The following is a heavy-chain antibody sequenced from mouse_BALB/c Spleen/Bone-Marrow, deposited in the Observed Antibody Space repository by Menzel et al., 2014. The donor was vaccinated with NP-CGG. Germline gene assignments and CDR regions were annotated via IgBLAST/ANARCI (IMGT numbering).Heavy chain of an antibody. Sequence: QVQLKESGAELVKPGASVKMSCKASGYTFXSYWMHWVKQRPGQGLEWIGVIDPSDSYTSYNQKFKGKATLTVDTSSSTAYMQLSSLTSEDSAVYYCTRWGTTVVAYYAMDYWGQGTSVTVSS. D-gene: IGHD1-1*01. CDR1: GYTFXSYW. CDR2: IDPSDSYT. CDR3: TRWGTTVVAYYAMDY. V-gene: IGHV1S127*01. J-gene: IGHJ4*01.